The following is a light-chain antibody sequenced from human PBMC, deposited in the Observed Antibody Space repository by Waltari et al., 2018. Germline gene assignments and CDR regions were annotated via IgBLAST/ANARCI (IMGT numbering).Light chain of an antibody. Sequence: QSALTQPRSVSGSLGQSATIFCTGTSGDIGSSNQVSWYRQLPRKAPDVLIYDVSERPSGVPHRFSGSKSGNTASLTISGLQADDEAHYYCLSYAGSYTGVFGGGTKLTVL. J-gene: IGLJ2*01. CDR3: LSYAGSYTGV. V-gene: IGLV2-11*01. CDR1: SGDIGSSNQ. CDR2: DVS.